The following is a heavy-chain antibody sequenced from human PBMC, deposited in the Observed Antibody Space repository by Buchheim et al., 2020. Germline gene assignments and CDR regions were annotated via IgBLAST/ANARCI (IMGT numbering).Heavy chain of an antibody. Sequence: QVQLVQSGAEVKNPGASAKVSCRASGYTFSDYAMHWVRQAPGQRPDWMGWINAGNGKTKYSERFQDRVTMTRDTSANTAYMELSSLRSEDTAVYYCARGIWTQGTYYFDSWGQGTL. J-gene: IGHJ4*02. D-gene: IGHD3/OR15-3a*01. CDR2: INAGNGKT. CDR1: GYTFSDYA. CDR3: ARGIWTQGTYYFDS. V-gene: IGHV1-3*01.